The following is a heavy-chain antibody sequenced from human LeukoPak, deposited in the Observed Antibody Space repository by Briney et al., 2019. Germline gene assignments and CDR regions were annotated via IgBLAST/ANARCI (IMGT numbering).Heavy chain of an antibody. CDR2: IYYSGST. V-gene: IGHV4-59*08. D-gene: IGHD2-15*01. CDR3: ARGDYCSGGSCYLNY. CDR1: GGSISSYY. J-gene: IGHJ4*02. Sequence: PSETLSLTCTVSGGSISSYYWSWIRQPPGKGLEWIGYIYYSGSTNYNPSLKSRVTISVDTSKNQFSLKLSSVTAADTAVYYCARGDYCSGGSCYLNYWGQGTLVTVSS.